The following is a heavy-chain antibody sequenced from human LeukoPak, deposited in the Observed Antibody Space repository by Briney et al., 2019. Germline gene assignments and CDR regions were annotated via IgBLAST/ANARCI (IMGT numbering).Heavy chain of an antibody. V-gene: IGHV3-23*01. CDR1: GFTFSSYA. D-gene: IGHD6-13*01. J-gene: IGHJ3*01. CDR2: FSATDGSA. CDR3: ARAKIAAAGTGAFDV. Sequence: GGSLRLACAASGFTFSSYAMTWVRQAPGKGLEWVSAFSATDGSAQYAESVEGRFTISRDNSKNTLFLQMDSLGAEDTAVYYCARAKIAAAGTGAFDVWGQGTLVTVSS.